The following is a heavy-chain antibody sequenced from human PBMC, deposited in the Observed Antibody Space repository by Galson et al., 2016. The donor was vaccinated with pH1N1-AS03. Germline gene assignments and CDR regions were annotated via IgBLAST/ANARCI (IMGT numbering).Heavy chain of an antibody. CDR2: ITGTSGTT. V-gene: IGHV3-23*01. J-gene: IGHJ4*02. Sequence: SLRLSCAASGFTFSTNAMSWVRQAPGKGLEWVATITGTSGTTYYADSVKGRFTVSRENSKNTLYLQMNSLRAEDTAVYYCAKDSWGNNWSCFDYWGQGTLVTVSS. CDR3: AKDSWGNNWSCFDY. CDR1: GFTFSTNA. D-gene: IGHD1-1*01.